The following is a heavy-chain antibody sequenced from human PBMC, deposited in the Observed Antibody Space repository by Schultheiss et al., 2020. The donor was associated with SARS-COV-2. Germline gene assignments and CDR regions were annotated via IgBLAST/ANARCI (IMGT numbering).Heavy chain of an antibody. CDR2: ISSSSSTI. D-gene: IGHD3-10*01. CDR1: GFTFSSYS. CDR3: ARSRLLWFGESMGEFDY. V-gene: IGHV3-48*01. Sequence: GESLKISCAASGFTFSSYSMNWVRQAPGKGLEWVSYISSSSSTIYYADSVKGRFTISRDNAKNSLYLQMNSLRAEDTAVYYCARSRLLWFGESMGEFDYWGQGTLVTVSS. J-gene: IGHJ4*02.